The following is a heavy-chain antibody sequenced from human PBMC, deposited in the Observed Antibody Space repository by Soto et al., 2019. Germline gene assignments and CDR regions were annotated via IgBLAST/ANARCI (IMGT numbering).Heavy chain of an antibody. V-gene: IGHV4-38-2*02. J-gene: IGHJ5*02. CDR2: IYHRGDT. CDR1: GGSFKSGYY. D-gene: IGHD3-9*01. Sequence: SETLSLTCTVSGGSFKSGYYWGWIRQPPGRGLEWIGSIYHRGDTYYNPSLKSRVTISVDTSKNHFSLNLNSVSAADTAVYYCTRLTFNWFDPWGQGALVTVSS. CDR3: TRLTFNWFDP.